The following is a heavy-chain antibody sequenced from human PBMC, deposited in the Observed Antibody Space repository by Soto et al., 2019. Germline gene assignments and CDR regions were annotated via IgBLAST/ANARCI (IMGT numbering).Heavy chain of an antibody. CDR3: AKDRVATISSFDY. Sequence: GGSLRLSCAASGFTFDDYAMHWVRQAPGKGLEWVSGISWNSGSIGYADSVKGRFTISRDNAKNSLYLQMNSLRAEDTALYYCAKDRVATISSFDYWGQGTLVTVSS. J-gene: IGHJ4*02. D-gene: IGHD5-12*01. CDR1: GFTFDDYA. CDR2: ISWNSGSI. V-gene: IGHV3-9*01.